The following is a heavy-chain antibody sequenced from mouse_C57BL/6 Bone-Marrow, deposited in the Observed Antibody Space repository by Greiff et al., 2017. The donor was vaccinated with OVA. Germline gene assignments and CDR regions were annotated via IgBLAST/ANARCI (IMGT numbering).Heavy chain of an antibody. V-gene: IGHV1-19*01. Sequence: VQLKQSGPVLVKPGASVKMSCKASGYTFTDYYMNWVKQSHGKSLEWIGVINPYNGGTSYNQKFKGKATLTVDKSSSTAYMELNSLTSEDSAVYYCARYDYGSSYRFDYWGQGTTLTVSS. D-gene: IGHD1-1*01. J-gene: IGHJ2*01. CDR2: INPYNGGT. CDR3: ARYDYGSSYRFDY. CDR1: GYTFTDYY.